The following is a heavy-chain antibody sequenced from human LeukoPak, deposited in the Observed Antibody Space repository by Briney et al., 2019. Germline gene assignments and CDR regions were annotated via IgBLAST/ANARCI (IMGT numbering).Heavy chain of an antibody. Sequence: GGSLRLSCAASGFTFSSLSMNWVRQAPGKGLEWVAYITSSSSSIKYADSVRGRFTISRDNAKNSLYLQMNSLRAEDTAVYYCARIEYGVGSSSDYWGQGTLVTVS. CDR2: ITSSSSSI. J-gene: IGHJ4*02. V-gene: IGHV3-21*01. D-gene: IGHD6-6*01. CDR3: ARIEYGVGSSSDY. CDR1: GFTFSSLS.